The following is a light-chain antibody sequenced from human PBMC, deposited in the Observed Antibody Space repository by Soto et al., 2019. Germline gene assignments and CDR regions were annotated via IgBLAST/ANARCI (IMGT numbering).Light chain of an antibody. Sequence: DIQMTQSPSTLSASVGDRVSITCRASQAISDWLAWYQQKPGQVPELLIFDVSTLESGVPSRFSGSRSGTEFTLTISSLQPDDFATYFCQQYQTYSTFGQGTKVDIK. CDR3: QQYQTYST. CDR1: QAISDW. CDR2: DVS. V-gene: IGKV1-5*01. J-gene: IGKJ1*01.